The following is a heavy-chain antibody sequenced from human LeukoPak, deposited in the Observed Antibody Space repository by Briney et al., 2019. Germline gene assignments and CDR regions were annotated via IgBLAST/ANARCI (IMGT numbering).Heavy chain of an antibody. V-gene: IGHV4-38-2*01. J-gene: IGHJ4*02. D-gene: IGHD5-18*01. Sequence: SETLSLTCAVSGYSISSGYYWGWIRQPPGKGLEWIGTIYHNGNTYHNPSLKSRVTISVDTSKNQFSLKLSSVTAADTAVYYCARVGYNYGDSDYWGQGTLVTVSS. CDR3: ARVGYNYGDSDY. CDR2: IYHNGNT. CDR1: GYSISSGYY.